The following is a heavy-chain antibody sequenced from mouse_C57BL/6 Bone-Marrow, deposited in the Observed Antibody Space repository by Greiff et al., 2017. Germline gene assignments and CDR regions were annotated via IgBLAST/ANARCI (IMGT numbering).Heavy chain of an antibody. Sequence: QVQLQQPGAELVKPGASVKMSCKASGYTFTSYWITWVKQRPGQGLEWIGDIYPGSGSTNYNEKFKSKATLTVDTSSSTAYMQLSSLNSEDYAVYYCARGGIYYYGPEAYWGQGTLVTVSA. V-gene: IGHV1-55*01. D-gene: IGHD1-1*01. J-gene: IGHJ3*01. CDR1: GYTFTSYW. CDR2: IYPGSGST. CDR3: ARGGIYYYGPEAY.